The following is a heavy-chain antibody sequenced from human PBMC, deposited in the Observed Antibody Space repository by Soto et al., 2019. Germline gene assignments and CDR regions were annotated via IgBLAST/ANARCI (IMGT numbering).Heavy chain of an antibody. CDR3: ARAKITMVRGVISHYYYYGMDV. D-gene: IGHD3-10*01. Sequence: ASVKVSCKASGYTFTGYYMHWVRQAPGQGLEWMGWINPNSGGTNYAQKFQGRVTMTRDTSISTAYMELSRLRSDDTAVYYCARAKITMVRGVISHYYYYGMDVWGQGTTVTVSS. J-gene: IGHJ6*02. CDR2: INPNSGGT. CDR1: GYTFTGYY. V-gene: IGHV1-2*02.